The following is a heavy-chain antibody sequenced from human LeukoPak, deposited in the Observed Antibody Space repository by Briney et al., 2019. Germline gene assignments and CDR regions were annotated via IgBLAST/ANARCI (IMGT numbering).Heavy chain of an antibody. D-gene: IGHD3-10*01. CDR1: GGSFSGYY. CDR2: INHSGST. V-gene: IGHV4-34*01. Sequence: SETLSLTCAVYGGSFSGYYWSWIRQPPGKGLEWIGEINHSGSTNYNPSLKSRVTISVDTSKNQFSLKLSSVTAADTAVYYWARGPPNMGRGGTLYYYYGMDVWGQGTTVTVSS. J-gene: IGHJ6*02. CDR3: ARGPPNMGRGGTLYYYYGMDV.